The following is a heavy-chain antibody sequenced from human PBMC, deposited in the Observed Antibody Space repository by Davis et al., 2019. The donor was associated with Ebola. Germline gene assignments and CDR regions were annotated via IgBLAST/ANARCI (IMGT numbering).Heavy chain of an antibody. D-gene: IGHD5-18*01. V-gene: IGHV1-3*01. CDR1: GYIFTTYA. CDR2: VHGGNGNT. J-gene: IGHJ4*02. CDR3: AREDTATDLDY. Sequence: ASVKVSCKASGYIFTTYAMHWVRHAPGQRLEWMGWVHGGNGNTKYSQRFQGRVTITTDTSTSTAYMELRSLRSDDTAVYYCAREDTATDLDYWGQGTLVTVSS.